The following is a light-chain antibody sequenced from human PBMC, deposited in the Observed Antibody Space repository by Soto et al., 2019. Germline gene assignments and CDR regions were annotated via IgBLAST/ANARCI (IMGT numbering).Light chain of an antibody. CDR2: GAS. J-gene: IGKJ1*01. V-gene: IGKV3-15*01. CDR1: QSVSSN. CDR3: QKYNNWPPWT. Sequence: EIMMTQSPATLSVSPGERATLSCRASQSVSSNLDWYQQKRGQAPRLLIYGASTRATGIPDRFSGSVSGTEFTLTISSLQSEDFAVYYCQKYNNWPPWTFGQGTKVEIK.